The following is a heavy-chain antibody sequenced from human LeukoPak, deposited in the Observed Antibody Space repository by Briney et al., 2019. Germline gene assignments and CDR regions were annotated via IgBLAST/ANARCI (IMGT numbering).Heavy chain of an antibody. V-gene: IGHV1-2*02. D-gene: IGHD6-19*01. CDR2: INPNSGGT. Sequence: GASVKVSCKASGYAFTGYYMHWVRQAPGRGLEWMGWINPNSGGTNYAQKFQGRVTMTRDTSISTAYMELSRLRSDDTAVYYCARVSSGWYGFDYWGQGTLVTVSS. CDR3: ARVSSGWYGFDY. CDR1: GYAFTGYY. J-gene: IGHJ4*02.